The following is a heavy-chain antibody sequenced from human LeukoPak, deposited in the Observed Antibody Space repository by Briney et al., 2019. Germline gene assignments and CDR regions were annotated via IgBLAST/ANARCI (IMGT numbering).Heavy chain of an antibody. CDR3: AKSPRWGDLDY. D-gene: IGHD5-24*01. CDR1: GFTFSNYA. CDR2: IGGSGGST. J-gene: IGHJ4*02. Sequence: PGGSLRLSCAASGFTFSNYAMNWVRQAPGKGLEWVSAIGGSGGSTYYADSMKGRFTISRDNSKNTLYLQMDSLRAEDTAVYYCAKSPRWGDLDYWGQGTLVTVSS. V-gene: IGHV3-23*01.